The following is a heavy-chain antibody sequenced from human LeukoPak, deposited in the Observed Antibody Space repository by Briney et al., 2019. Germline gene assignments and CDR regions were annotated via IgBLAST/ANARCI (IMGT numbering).Heavy chain of an antibody. J-gene: IGHJ6*02. Sequence: PSETLSLTCTVSGGSISSYYWSWIRQPAGKGLEWIGRIYTSGSTNYNPSLKSRVTMSVDTSKNQFSLKLSSVTAADTAVYYCAGGGHGSSWYSTYYYYYYGMDVWGQGTTVTVSS. CDR1: GGSISSYY. D-gene: IGHD6-13*01. V-gene: IGHV4-4*07. CDR3: AGGGHGSSWYSTYYYYYYGMDV. CDR2: IYTSGST.